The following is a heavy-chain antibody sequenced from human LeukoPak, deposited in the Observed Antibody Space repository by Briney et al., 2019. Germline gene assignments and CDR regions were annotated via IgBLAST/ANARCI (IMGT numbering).Heavy chain of an antibody. Sequence: SETLSLTCTVSGGSISSSSYYWGWIRQPPGKGLEWIGSIYYSGSTYYNPSLKSRVTISVDTSKNQFSLKLSSVTAADTAVYYWATQLRYFDWTNLYYFDYWGQGTLVTVSS. V-gene: IGHV4-39*01. D-gene: IGHD3-9*01. CDR1: GGSISSSSYY. CDR3: ATQLRYFDWTNLYYFDY. CDR2: IYYSGST. J-gene: IGHJ4*02.